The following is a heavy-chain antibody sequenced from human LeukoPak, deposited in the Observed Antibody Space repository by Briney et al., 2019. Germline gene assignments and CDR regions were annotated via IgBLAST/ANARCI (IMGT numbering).Heavy chain of an antibody. CDR3: ARVRELHLPHFDY. D-gene: IGHD1-26*01. J-gene: IGHJ4*02. CDR2: ISYDGSNK. V-gene: IGHV3-30*04. Sequence: PGGSLRLSCAASGFIFSSYAMHWVRQAPGKGLEWVAVISYDGSNKYYADSVKGRFTISRDNSKNTLYLQMNSLRAEDTAVYYCARVRELHLPHFDYWGQGTLVTVSS. CDR1: GFIFSSYA.